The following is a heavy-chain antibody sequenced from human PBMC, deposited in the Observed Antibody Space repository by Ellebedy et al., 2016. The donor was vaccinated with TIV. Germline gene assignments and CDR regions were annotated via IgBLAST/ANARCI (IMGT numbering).Heavy chain of an antibody. V-gene: IGHV3-21*01. D-gene: IGHD4-17*01. CDR1: GFTFSGYS. CDR2: ISSSSSYI. CDR3: ARDFTYGDLPPLIDY. Sequence: PGGSLRLSCAASGFTFSGYSMNWVRQAPGKGLEWVSSISSSSSYIYYADSVKGRFTISRDNAKNSLYLQMNSLRAEDTAVYYCARDFTYGDLPPLIDYWGQGILVTVSS. J-gene: IGHJ4*02.